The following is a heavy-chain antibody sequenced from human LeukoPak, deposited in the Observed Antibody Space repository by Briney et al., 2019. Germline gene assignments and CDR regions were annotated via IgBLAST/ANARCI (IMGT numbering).Heavy chain of an antibody. CDR3: ARRSGIAVAGAFDY. Sequence: PGGSLRLSCAASGFTLSNYWMSWVRQAPGKGLEWVANIKQDGSETYYVDSVRGRFTFSRDNAENSVYLQMNSLRAEDTAVYYCARRSGIAVAGAFDYWGQGTLVTVSS. D-gene: IGHD6-19*01. V-gene: IGHV3-7*03. CDR1: GFTLSNYW. J-gene: IGHJ4*02. CDR2: IKQDGSET.